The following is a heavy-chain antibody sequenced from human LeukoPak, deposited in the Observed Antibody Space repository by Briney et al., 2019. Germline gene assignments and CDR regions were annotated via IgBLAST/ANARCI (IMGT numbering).Heavy chain of an antibody. D-gene: IGHD6-13*01. J-gene: IGHJ4*02. Sequence: GASVKVSCKASGYTFTGYYMHWVRQAPGQGLEWKGWINPNSGGTNYAQKFQGRVTMTRDTSISTAYMELSRLRSDDTAVYYCARVFGRQTLDSSSWYYFDYWGQGTLVTVSS. CDR2: INPNSGGT. V-gene: IGHV1-2*02. CDR1: GYTFTGYY. CDR3: ARVFGRQTLDSSSWYYFDY.